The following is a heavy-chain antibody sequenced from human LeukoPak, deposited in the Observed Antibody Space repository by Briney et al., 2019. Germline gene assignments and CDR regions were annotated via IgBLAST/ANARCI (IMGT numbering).Heavy chain of an antibody. CDR1: GGSFSGYY. V-gene: IGHV4-34*01. D-gene: IGHD4-17*01. J-gene: IGHJ4*02. CDR2: INHSGST. Sequence: KPSETLSLTRAVYGGSFSGYYWSWIRQPPGKGLKWIGEINHSGSTNYNPSLKSRVTISVDTSKNQFSLKLSSVTAADTAVYYCARVYGDYDSLPYFDYWGQGTLVTVSS. CDR3: ARVYGDYDSLPYFDY.